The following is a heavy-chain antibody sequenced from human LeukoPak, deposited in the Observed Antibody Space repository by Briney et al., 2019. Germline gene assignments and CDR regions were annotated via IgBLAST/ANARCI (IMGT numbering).Heavy chain of an antibody. Sequence: PGGSLRLSCTASGFTFSSYSMNWVRQAPGKGLEWVSSISSSSSYIYYADSVKGRFTISRDNAKNSLYLQMNSLRAGDTAVYYCARVDSSGYSTDYWGQGTLVTVSS. CDR2: ISSSSSYI. J-gene: IGHJ4*02. D-gene: IGHD3-22*01. CDR1: GFTFSSYS. CDR3: ARVDSSGYSTDY. V-gene: IGHV3-21*01.